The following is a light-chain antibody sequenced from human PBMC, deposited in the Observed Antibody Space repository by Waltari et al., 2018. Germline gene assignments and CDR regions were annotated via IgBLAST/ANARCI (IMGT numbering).Light chain of an antibody. CDR1: QRIRNW. V-gene: IGKV1-5*03. J-gene: IGKJ4*02. Sequence: DIQMTQSPSTLSASVGDRVTITCRASQRIRNWLARYQQKPGKAPKLLIYKASKLENGVPSRFSGSGSGTEFTLTISSLQPDDFAAYYCQQYDSFPLTFGGGTNVEV. CDR2: KAS. CDR3: QQYDSFPLT.